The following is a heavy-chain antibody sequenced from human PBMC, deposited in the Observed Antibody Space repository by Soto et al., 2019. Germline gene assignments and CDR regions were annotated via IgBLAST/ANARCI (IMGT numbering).Heavy chain of an antibody. CDR3: AKTYGDYSNYYYYGMDV. CDR1: GFTFDDYA. Sequence: TGGSLRLSCAASGFTFDDYAMHWVRQAPGKGLEWVSGISWYSGSIGYADSVKGRFTISRDNAKNSLYLQMNSLRAEDTALYYCAKTYGDYSNYYYYGMDVWGQGTTVTVSS. J-gene: IGHJ6*02. D-gene: IGHD4-4*01. CDR2: ISWYSGSI. V-gene: IGHV3-9*01.